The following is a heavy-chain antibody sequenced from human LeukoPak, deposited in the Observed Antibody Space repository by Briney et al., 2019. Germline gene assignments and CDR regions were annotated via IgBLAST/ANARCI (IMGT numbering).Heavy chain of an antibody. CDR3: TRAAVAGTPQYYFDY. J-gene: IGHJ4*02. D-gene: IGHD6-19*01. V-gene: IGHV3-49*03. CDR1: GFTFGDYP. Sequence: GGSLRLSCTASGFTFGDYPMSWFRQAPGKGLEWVSFIRSKGYGETTEYVASVKGRFTISRDNFKSIAYLQMNSLKTEDTAVYYCTRAAVAGTPQYYFDYWGRGTLVTVSS. CDR2: IRSKGYGETT.